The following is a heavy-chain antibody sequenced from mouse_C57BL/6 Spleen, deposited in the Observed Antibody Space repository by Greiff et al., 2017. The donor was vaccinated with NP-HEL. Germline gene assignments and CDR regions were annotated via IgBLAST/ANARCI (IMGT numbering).Heavy chain of an antibody. CDR2: IDPANGNT. V-gene: IGHV14-3*01. CDR1: GFNIKNTY. CDR3: ARGPFFYYDYDVFAY. D-gene: IGHD2-4*01. J-gene: IGHJ3*01. Sequence: EVQLQQSVAELVRPGASVKLSCTASGFNIKNTYMHWVKQRPEQGLEWIGRIDPANGNTKYAPKFQGKATITADKSSNTAYLQLSSLTSEDTAIYYWARGPFFYYDYDVFAYWGQGTLVTVSA.